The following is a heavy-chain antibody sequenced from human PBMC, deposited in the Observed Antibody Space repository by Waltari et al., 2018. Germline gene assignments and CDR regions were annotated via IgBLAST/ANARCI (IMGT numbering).Heavy chain of an antibody. D-gene: IGHD6-13*01. CDR1: GFPFSNYA. J-gene: IGHJ5*02. CDR3: ARDDSSSWGSWFDP. CDR2: IYYSGST. Sequence: VQLLESGGGLVQPGGSLRLSCAASGFPFSNYAMSWVRPAPGKGLEWIGYIYYSGSTNYNPSLKSRVTISVDTSKNQFSLKLSSVTAADTAVYYCARDDSSSWGSWFDPWGQGTLVTVSS. V-gene: IGHV4-59*01.